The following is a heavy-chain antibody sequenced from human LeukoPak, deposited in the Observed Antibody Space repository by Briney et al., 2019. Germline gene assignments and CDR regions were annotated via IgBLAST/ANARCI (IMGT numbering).Heavy chain of an antibody. V-gene: IGHV3-23*01. CDR2: TSGSGGST. CDR3: AKGRLSGVVVAGYGMDV. CDR1: GFTLSSYA. Sequence: GGSLRLSCAASGFTLSSYAMSWVRQAPGKGLEWFSATSGSGGSTYYADSVKGRFTISRDNSKNTLYLQTNSLRAEDTAVYYCAKGRLSGVVVAGYGMDVWGQGTTITVSS. J-gene: IGHJ6*02. D-gene: IGHD6-19*01.